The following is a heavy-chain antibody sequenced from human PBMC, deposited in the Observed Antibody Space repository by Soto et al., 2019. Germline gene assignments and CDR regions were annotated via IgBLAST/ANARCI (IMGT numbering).Heavy chain of an antibody. CDR2: IYYSGST. CDR3: ARRYSNSGVGFDY. D-gene: IGHD4-4*01. J-gene: IGHJ4*02. Sequence: QVQLQESGPGLLKPSQTLSLTCTVSGGSISSGGYYWIWIRQHQGKGLEWIGYIYYSGSTYYNPSLKGRVTIAIDTCKTQFSLKLSSVTAADTAVYYCARRYSNSGVGFDYWGQGTLVTVSS. CDR1: GGSISSGGYY. V-gene: IGHV4-31*03.